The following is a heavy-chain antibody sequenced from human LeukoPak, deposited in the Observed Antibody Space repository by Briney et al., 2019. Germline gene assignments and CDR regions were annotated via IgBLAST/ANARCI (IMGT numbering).Heavy chain of an antibody. CDR1: GGSFSGYY. Sequence: SETLSLTCAVYGGSFSGYYWSWIRQPPGKGLEWIGEINHSGSTNYNPSLKSRVTISVDTSKNQFSLKLSSVTAADTAVYYCASSVYGSGLYGMDVWGQGTTVTVSS. CDR3: ASSVYGSGLYGMDV. D-gene: IGHD3-10*01. V-gene: IGHV4-34*01. CDR2: INHSGST. J-gene: IGHJ6*02.